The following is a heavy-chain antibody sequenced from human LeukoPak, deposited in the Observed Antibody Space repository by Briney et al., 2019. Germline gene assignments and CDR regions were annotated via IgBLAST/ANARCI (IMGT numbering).Heavy chain of an antibody. V-gene: IGHV1-2*02. Sequence: ASVKVSCKASGYTFTDYNIHWVRQAPGQGLEWMEWVTPGSGATDYAQQFQGRVTLTRDTSISTVYMEMNNLISDDTAVYYCARGAGARTYRRFDLWGQGTLVTVSS. CDR3: ARGAGARTYRRFDL. J-gene: IGHJ4*02. CDR1: GYTFTDYN. D-gene: IGHD1-26*01. CDR2: VTPGSGAT.